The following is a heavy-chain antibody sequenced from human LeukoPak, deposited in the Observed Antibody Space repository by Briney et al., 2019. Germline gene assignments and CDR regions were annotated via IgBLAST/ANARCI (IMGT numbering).Heavy chain of an antibody. Sequence: GGSLRLSCAASGFTFSSNYMSWVRQAPGKGLEWVSVIYSGGSTYYADSVKGRFTISRDNSKNTLYLQMNSMRAEDTAVYYCARASSGTTSDYYGSGSYIRDYWGQGTLVTVSS. V-gene: IGHV3-66*02. J-gene: IGHJ4*02. D-gene: IGHD3-10*01. CDR3: ARASSGTTSDYYGSGSYIRDY. CDR1: GFTFSSNY. CDR2: IYSGGST.